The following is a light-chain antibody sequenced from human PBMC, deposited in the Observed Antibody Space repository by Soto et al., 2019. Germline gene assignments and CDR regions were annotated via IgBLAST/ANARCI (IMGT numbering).Light chain of an antibody. J-gene: IGKJ4*01. Sequence: DIPMTQSPSSLSASVGDRVTITCRASQGISNYLAWYQQKPGKVPKVLIYGASTLQSGVPSRFSGSGFGTDFTLTISSLQPEDVATYYCQKYDTAPLTFGGGTKVEI. CDR2: GAS. V-gene: IGKV1-27*01. CDR1: QGISNY. CDR3: QKYDTAPLT.